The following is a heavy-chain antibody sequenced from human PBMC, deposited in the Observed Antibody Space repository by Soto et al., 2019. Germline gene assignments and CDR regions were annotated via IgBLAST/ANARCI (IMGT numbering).Heavy chain of an antibody. J-gene: IGHJ5*02. CDR3: AREMAPAYYDILTGSISRHNWFDP. Sequence: SETLSLTCTVSGGSISSYYWSWIRQPPGKGLEWIGYIYYSGSTNYNPSLKSRVTISVDTSKNQFSLKLSSVTAADTAVYYCAREMAPAYYDILTGSISRHNWFDPWGQGTLVTVSS. CDR1: GGSISSYY. D-gene: IGHD3-9*01. V-gene: IGHV4-59*01. CDR2: IYYSGST.